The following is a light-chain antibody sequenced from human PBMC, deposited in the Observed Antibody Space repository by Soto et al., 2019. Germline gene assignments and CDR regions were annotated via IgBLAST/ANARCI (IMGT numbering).Light chain of an antibody. J-gene: IGKJ1*01. V-gene: IGKV3-15*01. CDR2: GAS. CDR3: QQYNNWPPWT. Sequence: EIVMTQSPATLSLSPGERATLSCRASQSVSAKLAWYQQKPGQAPRLLIFGASTRATDIPARFSGSGSGTEFTLTISSLQSEDFAVYYCQQYNNWPPWTFGQGTKVDIK. CDR1: QSVSAK.